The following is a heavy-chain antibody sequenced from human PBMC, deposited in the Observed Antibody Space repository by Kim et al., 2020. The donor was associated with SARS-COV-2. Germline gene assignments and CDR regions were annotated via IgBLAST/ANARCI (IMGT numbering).Heavy chain of an antibody. Sequence: GGSLRLSCAASGFAFPAYTMHWVRQAPGKGLEWVSFINGDGGDTRYGDSVRGRFTISRDNSKNSLYLQMNSLNPEDTAFYYCAKDNSGWRGFDYWGQGTLVTVSS. CDR2: INGDGGDT. V-gene: IGHV3-43*01. CDR1: GFAFPAYT. J-gene: IGHJ4*02. CDR3: AKDNSGWRGFDY. D-gene: IGHD6-19*01.